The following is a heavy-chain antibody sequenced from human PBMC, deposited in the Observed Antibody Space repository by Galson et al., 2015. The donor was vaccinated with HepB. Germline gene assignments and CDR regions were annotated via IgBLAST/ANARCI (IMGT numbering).Heavy chain of an antibody. V-gene: IGHV1-3*01. CDR3: ANSIRHYFDY. D-gene: IGHD2-15*01. CDR2: INAGNGNT. CDR1: GYNFITSA. Sequence: SVKVSCKASGYNFITSAMQWARQAPGQRLEWMGWINAGNGNTRYSQKFQGRVTITRDTSASTVYLELSSLRSEDTAVYYCANSIRHYFDYWGQGTLVPVSS. J-gene: IGHJ4*02.